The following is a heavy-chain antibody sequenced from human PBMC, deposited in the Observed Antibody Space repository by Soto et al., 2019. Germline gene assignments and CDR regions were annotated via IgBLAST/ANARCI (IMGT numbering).Heavy chain of an antibody. CDR1: GFTFSSYG. V-gene: IGHV3-30*18. CDR2: ISYDGSNK. D-gene: IGHD3-10*01. CDR3: AKDGGGGSTPRFAYYYYGMDV. J-gene: IGHJ6*02. Sequence: QVQLVESGGGVVQPGRSLRLSCAASGFTFSSYGMHWVRQAPGKGLEWVAVISYDGSNKYYADSVKGRFTISRDNSKNTLYLQMNSLRAEDTAVYYWAKDGGGGSTPRFAYYYYGMDVWGQGTTVTVSS.